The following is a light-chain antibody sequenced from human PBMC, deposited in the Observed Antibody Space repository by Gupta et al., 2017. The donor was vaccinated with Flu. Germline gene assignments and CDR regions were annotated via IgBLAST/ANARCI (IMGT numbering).Light chain of an antibody. Sequence: EIVLTQSPATLSLSPGERATLSCRASQSVSSYLAWYQQKPGQAPRLLIYDASNRASGIPVRFSGSGSGTDFTLTISSLEPEDFAVYYCQQRSSWPFTFGPGTRVDFK. CDR2: DAS. V-gene: IGKV3-11*01. CDR1: QSVSSY. J-gene: IGKJ3*01. CDR3: QQRSSWPFT.